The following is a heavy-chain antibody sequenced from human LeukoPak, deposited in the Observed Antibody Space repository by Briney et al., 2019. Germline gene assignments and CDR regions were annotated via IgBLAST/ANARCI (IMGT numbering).Heavy chain of an antibody. J-gene: IGHJ4*02. CDR3: ARDKGLRYGYSLFDY. CDR2: IYYSGNT. D-gene: IGHD5-24*01. Sequence: SETLSLTCTVSGGSISSGGYYWSWIRQHPGKGLEWIGYIYYSGNTYSNPSLKSRVTISVDTSKNQFSLKLSSVTAADTAVYYCARDKGLRYGYSLFDYWGQGTLVTVSS. CDR1: GGSISSGGYY. V-gene: IGHV4-31*03.